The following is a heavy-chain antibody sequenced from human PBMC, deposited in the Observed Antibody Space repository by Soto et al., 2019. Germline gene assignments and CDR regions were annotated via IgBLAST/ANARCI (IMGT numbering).Heavy chain of an antibody. V-gene: IGHV4-4*02. CDR2: IYHSGST. CDR1: GGSISSSNW. Sequence: AETLSLTCAVSGGSISSSNWWSVVRQPPGKGLEWIGEIYHSGSTNYNPSLKSRVTISVDKSKNQFSLKLSSVTAADTAVYYCARTTDCSSTSCLGGWFDPWGQGTLVTVSS. D-gene: IGHD2-2*01. J-gene: IGHJ5*02. CDR3: ARTTDCSSTSCLGGWFDP.